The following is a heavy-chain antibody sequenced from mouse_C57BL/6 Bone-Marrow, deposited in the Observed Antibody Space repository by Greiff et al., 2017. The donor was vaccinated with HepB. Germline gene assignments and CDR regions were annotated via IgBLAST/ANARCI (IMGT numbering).Heavy chain of an antibody. CDR2: ISDGGSYT. V-gene: IGHV5-4*01. J-gene: IGHJ3*01. Sequence: EVQLQQSGGGLVKPGGSLKLSCAASGFTFSSYAMSWVRQTPEKRLEWVATISDGGSYTYYPDNVKGRFTISRDNAKNNLYLQMSHLKSEDTAMYYCARDETGPFAYWGQGTLVTVSA. CDR1: GFTFSSYA. CDR3: ARDETGPFAY. D-gene: IGHD4-1*01.